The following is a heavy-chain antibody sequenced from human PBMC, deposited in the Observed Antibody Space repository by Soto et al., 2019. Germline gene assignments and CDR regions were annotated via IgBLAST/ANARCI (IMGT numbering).Heavy chain of an antibody. V-gene: IGHV3-33*01. D-gene: IGHD6-19*01. Sequence: QVQLVESGGGVVQPGRSLRLSCAASGFTFSSYGMHWVSQAPGKGLEWVAVIWYDGSNKYYADSVKGRFTISRDNAKNTPNRQMKSLRAEATAVYYCASPHAAYSSGWWFDPWGQGTMVTVSS. CDR2: IWYDGSNK. J-gene: IGHJ5*02. CDR1: GFTFSSYG. CDR3: ASPHAAYSSGWWFDP.